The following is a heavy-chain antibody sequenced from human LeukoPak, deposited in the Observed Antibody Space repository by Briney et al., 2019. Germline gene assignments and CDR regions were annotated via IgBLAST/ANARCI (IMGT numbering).Heavy chain of an antibody. D-gene: IGHD2-2*01. CDR1: GGTFSSYA. CDR3: ARQEVGVPAAIGAFDI. CDR2: IIPIFGTA. J-gene: IGHJ3*02. Sequence: ASVKVSCKASGGTFSSYAISWVRQAPGQGLEWMGGIIPIFGTANYAQKFQGRVTITTDESTSTAYMELSSLRSEDTAVYYCARQEVGVPAAIGAFDIWGRGTMVTVSS. V-gene: IGHV1-69*05.